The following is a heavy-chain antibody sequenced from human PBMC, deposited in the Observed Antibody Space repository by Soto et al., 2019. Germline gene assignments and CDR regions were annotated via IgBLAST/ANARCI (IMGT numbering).Heavy chain of an antibody. CDR1: GFTFSSYA. J-gene: IGHJ3*02. V-gene: IGHV3-23*01. D-gene: IGHD3-10*01. CDR2: ISGSGGST. CDR3: AKGDLRITKNRDAFDI. Sequence: EVQLLESGGGLVQPGGSLRLSCAASGFTFSSYAMSWVRQAPGKGLEWVSAISGSGGSTYYADSVKGRFTISRDNSKNTLYLQMKSLRAEETAVYYCAKGDLRITKNRDAFDIWGQGTMVTVSS.